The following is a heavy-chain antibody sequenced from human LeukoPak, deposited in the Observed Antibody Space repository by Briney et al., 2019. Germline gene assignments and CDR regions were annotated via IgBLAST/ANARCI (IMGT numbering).Heavy chain of an antibody. CDR1: GGSISSGSYY. V-gene: IGHV4-61*02. CDR3: ARRGYSYGQVLDY. D-gene: IGHD5-18*01. CDR2: IYTSGST. J-gene: IGHJ4*02. Sequence: PSQTLSLTCTVSGGSISSGSYYWSWIRQPAGKGLGWIGRIYTSGSTNSKPSLKSRVTLSEDTPKNPFSPKLSAVTAPDTAVYYCARRGYSYGQVLDYWGQGTVVSVSS.